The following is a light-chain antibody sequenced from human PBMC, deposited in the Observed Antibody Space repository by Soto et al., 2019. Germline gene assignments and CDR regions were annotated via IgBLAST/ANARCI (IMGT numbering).Light chain of an antibody. V-gene: IGKV3-20*01. Sequence: IVLTHSPATLSLSQGERATLSCRASQNINNYLGWYQQKPGQAPRLVIYGASSRATGIPDRFSGGGSGTDFTLTISRLEPEDFAVYYCQQYGSSPRTFGQGTKVDIK. CDR1: QNINNY. CDR2: GAS. CDR3: QQYGSSPRT. J-gene: IGKJ1*01.